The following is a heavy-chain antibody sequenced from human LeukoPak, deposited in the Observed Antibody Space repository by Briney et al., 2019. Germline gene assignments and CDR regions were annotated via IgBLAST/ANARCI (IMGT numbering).Heavy chain of an antibody. Sequence: ASVKVSCKASGYTFTSYGISWVRQAPGQGLEWMGWISAYNGNTNYAQKLQGRVTMTTDTSTSTAYMELRSLRSDDTAVYYCARPNSSGYYPPEAYWGQGTLVTVSS. V-gene: IGHV1-18*01. CDR2: ISAYNGNT. D-gene: IGHD3-22*01. CDR3: ARPNSSGYYPPEAY. CDR1: GYTFTSYG. J-gene: IGHJ4*02.